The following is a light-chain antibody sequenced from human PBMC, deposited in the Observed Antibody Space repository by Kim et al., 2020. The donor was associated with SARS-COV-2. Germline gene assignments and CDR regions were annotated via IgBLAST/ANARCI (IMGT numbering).Light chain of an antibody. CDR2: DAS. CDR1: QSVSSY. Sequence: EIVLTQSPATLSLSPGERATLSCRASQSVSSYLAWYQQKPGQAPRLLIYDASNSATGIPARFSGLGSGTDFTLTISSLEPEDFAVYYCQRRSLWPGTFGAGTKRDIK. CDR3: QRRSLWPGT. V-gene: IGKV3-11*01. J-gene: IGKJ4*02.